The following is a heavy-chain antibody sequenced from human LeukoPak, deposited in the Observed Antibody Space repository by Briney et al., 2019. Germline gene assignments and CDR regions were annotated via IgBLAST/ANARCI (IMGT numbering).Heavy chain of an antibody. V-gene: IGHV4-39*01. CDR1: GGSISSSNYY. Sequence: SETLSLTCTVSGGSISSSNYYWGWIRQPPGKGLEWIGSIYYSGSIYYNPSLKSRVTISVDTSKNQFSLKLSSVTAASTAVYYCASLRERSYYARGFDYWGQGTLVTVSS. D-gene: IGHD3-3*01. CDR3: ASLRERSYYARGFDY. J-gene: IGHJ4*02. CDR2: IYYSGSI.